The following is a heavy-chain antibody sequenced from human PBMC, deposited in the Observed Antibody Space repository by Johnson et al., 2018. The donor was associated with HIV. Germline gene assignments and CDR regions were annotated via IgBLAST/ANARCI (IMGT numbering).Heavy chain of an antibody. V-gene: IGHV3-23*04. CDR3: VLQFLEWLSSDAFDI. CDR2: ISGSGANT. J-gene: IGHJ3*02. D-gene: IGHD3-3*01. Sequence: EVQLVESGGGLVQPGGSLRLSCAASGFTFSSYWMHWVRQAPGKGLVWVSAISGSGANTYYADSVKGRFTISRDNSKNTLYLQMNSLRAEDTAVYYCVLQFLEWLSSDAFDIWGQGTMVTVSS. CDR1: GFTFSSYW.